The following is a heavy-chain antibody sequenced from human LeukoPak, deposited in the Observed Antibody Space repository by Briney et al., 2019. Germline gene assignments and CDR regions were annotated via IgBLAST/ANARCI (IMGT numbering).Heavy chain of an antibody. J-gene: IGHJ6*04. CDR3: ARDRSGYEDYYYYGMDV. CDR2: KYYRPKWYN. CDR1: GDSVSSKSAA. Sequence: SQTLSLTCAISGDSVSSKSAAGKWIRQSPSRGLEWLGRKYYRPKWYNDDAVSGKSRITINPDTSKNQFSLQLNSVTPEDTAVYYCARDRSGYEDYYYYGMDVWGKGTTVTVPS. V-gene: IGHV6-1*01. D-gene: IGHD5-12*01.